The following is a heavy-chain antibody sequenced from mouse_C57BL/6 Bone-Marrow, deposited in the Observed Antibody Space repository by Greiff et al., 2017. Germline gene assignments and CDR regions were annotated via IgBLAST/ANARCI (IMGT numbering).Heavy chain of an antibody. J-gene: IGHJ2*01. CDR2: IDPENGDT. CDR1: GFNIKDDY. V-gene: IGHV14-4*01. Sequence: VQLQQSGAELVRPGASVKLSCTASGFNIKDDYMPWVKQRPEQGLEWIGWIDPENGDTEYASKFQGKATITADTTTNTAYLQISSLTSEDTAVYSLTTLLYPYYVDYWGQGTTLTVSS. CDR3: TTLLYPYYVDY. D-gene: IGHD2-12*01.